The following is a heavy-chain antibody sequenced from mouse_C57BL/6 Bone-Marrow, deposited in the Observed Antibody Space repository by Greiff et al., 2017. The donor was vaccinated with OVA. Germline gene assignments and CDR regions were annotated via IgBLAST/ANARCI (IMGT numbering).Heavy chain of an antibody. J-gene: IGHJ3*01. D-gene: IGHD2-10*02. Sequence: VQLKQSGAELVKPGASVKLSCTASGFNIKDYYMHWVKQRTEQGLEWIGRIDPEDGETKYAPKFQGKATITADTSSNTAYLQLSSLTSEDTAVYYCARDWYGKAYWGQGTLVTVSA. V-gene: IGHV14-2*01. CDR2: IDPEDGET. CDR1: GFNIKDYY. CDR3: ARDWYGKAY.